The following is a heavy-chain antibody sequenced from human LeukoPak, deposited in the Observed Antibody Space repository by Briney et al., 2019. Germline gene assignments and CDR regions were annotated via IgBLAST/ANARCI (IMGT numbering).Heavy chain of an antibody. Sequence: PGGSLRLSCAASGFTFSSYAMSWVRQAPGKGLEWVSAISGSGGSTYYADSVKGRFTISRDNSKNTLYLQMNSLRAEDTAVYYCAKHVRFSTVTTVRFDYWGQGTLVTVSS. D-gene: IGHD4-17*01. CDR2: ISGSGGST. J-gene: IGHJ4*02. CDR3: AKHVRFSTVTTVRFDY. V-gene: IGHV3-23*01. CDR1: GFTFSSYA.